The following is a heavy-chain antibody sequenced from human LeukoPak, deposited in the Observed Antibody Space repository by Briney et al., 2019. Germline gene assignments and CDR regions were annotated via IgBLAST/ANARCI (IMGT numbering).Heavy chain of an antibody. CDR1: GFTFSSYG. CDR3: ARRSTLTYYDFWNGYYADHNWFDP. CDR2: IWYDGSNK. V-gene: IGHV3-33*01. J-gene: IGHJ5*02. D-gene: IGHD3-3*01. Sequence: GGSLRLSCAASGFTFSSYGMHWVRQAPGKGLEWVAVIWYDGSNKYYADSVKGRFTISRDNSKNTLYLQMNSLRAEDTAVYYCARRSTLTYYDFWNGYYADHNWFDPWGQGTLVTVSS.